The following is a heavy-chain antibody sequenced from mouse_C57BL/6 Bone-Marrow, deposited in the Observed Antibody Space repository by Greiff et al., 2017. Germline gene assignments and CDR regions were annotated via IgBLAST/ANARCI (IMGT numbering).Heavy chain of an antibody. J-gene: IGHJ4*01. Sequence: QVQLQQPGAELVKPGASVKLSCKASGYTFTSYWMQWVKQRPGQGLEWIGEIDPSASYTNYNQTFKCKATLTVDPSSRTAYMQLSSLTAEDSAVYYCARNYDLYYAMDYWGQGTSVTVSS. CDR3: ARNYDLYYAMDY. D-gene: IGHD2-4*01. V-gene: IGHV1-50*01. CDR1: GYTFTSYW. CDR2: IDPSASYT.